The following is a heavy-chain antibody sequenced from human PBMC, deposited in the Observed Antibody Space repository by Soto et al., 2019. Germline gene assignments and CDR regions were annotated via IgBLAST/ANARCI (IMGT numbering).Heavy chain of an antibody. CDR1: GFTVSSNY. CDR2: IYSGGST. Sequence: EVQLVESGGGLVQPGGSLRLSCAASGFTVSSNYMSWVRQAPGKGLEWVSVIYSGGSTYYADSVKGRFTISRDNSKNTLYLQMNSLRAEDTAVYYCARFESYYIWGWGSWGQGTLVTVSS. CDR3: ARFESYYIWGWGS. D-gene: IGHD3-16*01. J-gene: IGHJ5*02. V-gene: IGHV3-66*01.